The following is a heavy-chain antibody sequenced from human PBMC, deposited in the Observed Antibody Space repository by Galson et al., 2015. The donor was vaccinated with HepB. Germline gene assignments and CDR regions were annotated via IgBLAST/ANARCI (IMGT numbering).Heavy chain of an antibody. J-gene: IGHJ5*02. CDR2: IYLDDFDT. CDR1: GNTSSNYW. CDR3: ARRRYVVGSTSNWFDP. D-gene: IGHD2-15*01. Sequence: SGAEVKKPGESLKISCKASGNTSSNYWIAWVRQMPGKGLEWMGIIYLDDFDTTHSPSFKGHVTFAADKSLSTAYLKWSSLRASDTAMYYCARRRYVVGSTSNWFDPWGQGTLVIVTS. V-gene: IGHV5-51*01.